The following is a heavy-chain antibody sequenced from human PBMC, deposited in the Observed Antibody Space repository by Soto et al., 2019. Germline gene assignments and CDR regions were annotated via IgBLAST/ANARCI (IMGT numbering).Heavy chain of an antibody. D-gene: IGHD2-2*01. Sequence: NPSETLSLTCAVYGGSFIGYYCSFIRHPPFKGLEWIVEINHSGSTNYNPSLKSRVTISVDTSKNQFSLKLSSVTAADTAVYYCARGHRVPARRGYYYYGMDVWGQGTTVTVSS. CDR1: GGSFIGYY. V-gene: IGHV4-34*01. CDR3: ARGHRVPARRGYYYYGMDV. J-gene: IGHJ6*02. CDR2: INHSGST.